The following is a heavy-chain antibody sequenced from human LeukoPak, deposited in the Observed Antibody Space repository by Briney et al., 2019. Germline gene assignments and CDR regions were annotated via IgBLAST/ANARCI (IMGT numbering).Heavy chain of an antibody. Sequence: SVTLSLTCSVSGGSISSYYWSWIRQPPGKGLEWIGYIYYSGSTNYNPSLKSRVTISVDTSKNQFSLKLSSVTAADTAVYYCARGHQSLVSMIRGVISWLDPWGQGTLVTVSS. CDR1: GGSISSYY. J-gene: IGHJ5*02. D-gene: IGHD3-10*01. CDR2: IYYSGST. V-gene: IGHV4-59*08. CDR3: ARGHQSLVSMIRGVISWLDP.